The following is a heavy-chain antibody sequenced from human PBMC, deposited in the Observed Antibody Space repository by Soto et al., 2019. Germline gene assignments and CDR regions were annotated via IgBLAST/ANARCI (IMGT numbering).Heavy chain of an antibody. J-gene: IGHJ5*02. V-gene: IGHV4-59*01. Sequence: QGQLQESGPGLVKPSETLSLTCTVSGDSISTYNWGWIRQPPGKGLELTGCIYYNGVTNYNPSLTSRVTTSVDTPKNQLSLKLNSVTAADTAVYYCARVAADLAGWVDPWGPGTLVTVSS. CDR1: GDSISTYN. D-gene: IGHD3-3*02. CDR3: ARVAADLAGWVDP. CDR2: IYYNGVT.